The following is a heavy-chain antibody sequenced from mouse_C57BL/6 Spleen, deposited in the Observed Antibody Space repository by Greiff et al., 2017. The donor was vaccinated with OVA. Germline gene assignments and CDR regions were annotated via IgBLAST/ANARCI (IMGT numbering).Heavy chain of an antibody. V-gene: IGHV5-9-1*02. CDR3: TREGGYGNPSMDY. D-gene: IGHD2-1*01. CDR1: GFTFSSYA. J-gene: IGHJ4*01. Sequence: EVQVVESGEGLVKPGGSLKLSCAASGFTFSSYAMSWVRQTPEERLEWVAYISSGGDYIYYADTVKGRFTISRDNARNTLYLQMSSLKSEDTAMYYCTREGGYGNPSMDYWGKEPQSPSPQ. CDR2: ISSGGDYI.